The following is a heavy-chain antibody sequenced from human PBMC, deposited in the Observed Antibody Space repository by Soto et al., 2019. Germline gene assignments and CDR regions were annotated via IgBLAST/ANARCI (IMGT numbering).Heavy chain of an antibody. V-gene: IGHV1-69*04. Sequence: QVQLVQSGAEVKKPGSSVKVSCKASGDTFSNHTISWVRQAPGQGLEWMGRIIPILGVANYAQKFQGRVTITADKSTTTAYMELSSLRSADTAVYYCARVAEMDTVTECYYYDMDVWGKGTTVTVSS. CDR2: IIPILGVA. CDR3: ARVAEMDTVTECYYYDMDV. J-gene: IGHJ6*03. D-gene: IGHD4-17*01. CDR1: GDTFSNHT.